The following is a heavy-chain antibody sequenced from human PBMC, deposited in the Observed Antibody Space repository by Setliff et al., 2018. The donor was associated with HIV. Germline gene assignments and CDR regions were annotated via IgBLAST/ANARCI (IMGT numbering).Heavy chain of an antibody. CDR3: ARDPAPSSSASYFQH. CDR1: GYTFTGYY. Sequence: ASVKVSCKASGYTFTGYYMHWVRQAPGQGLEWMGIINPSSGSTTYAQRFQGRVTMTRDTSTSTVYMELSSLRSEDTAVYYCARDPAPSSSASYFQHWGQGTPVTVSS. J-gene: IGHJ1*01. CDR2: INPSSGST. V-gene: IGHV1-46*01. D-gene: IGHD6-6*01.